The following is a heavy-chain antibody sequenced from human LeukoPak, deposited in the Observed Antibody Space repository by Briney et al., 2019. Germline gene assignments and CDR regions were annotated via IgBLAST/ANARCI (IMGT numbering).Heavy chain of an antibody. CDR1: GGSFSGYY. CDR3: ARDLRGYSGYEDY. V-gene: IGHV4-34*01. CDR2: INHSGST. D-gene: IGHD5-12*01. J-gene: IGHJ4*02. Sequence: PSETLSLTCAVYGGSFSGYYWSWIRQPPGKGLEWIGEINHSGSTNYNPSLKSRVTISVDTSKNQFSLKLSSVTAADTAVYYCARDLRGYSGYEDYWGQGTLVTVSS.